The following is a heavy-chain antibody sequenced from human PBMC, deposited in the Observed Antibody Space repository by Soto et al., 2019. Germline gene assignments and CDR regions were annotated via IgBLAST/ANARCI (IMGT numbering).Heavy chain of an antibody. J-gene: IGHJ6*02. CDR1: GGTFSSYA. V-gene: IGHV1-18*01. D-gene: IGHD5-18*01. CDR2: IIPYIGNT. CDR3: AANTAMGYYYYYGMDV. Sequence: AASVKVSCKASGGTFSSYAISWVRQAPGQGLEWMGGIIPYIGNTNYAQKFQGRVTMTTDTSTSTAYMELRGLRSDDTAVYYCAANTAMGYYYYYGMDVWGQGTSVTVSS.